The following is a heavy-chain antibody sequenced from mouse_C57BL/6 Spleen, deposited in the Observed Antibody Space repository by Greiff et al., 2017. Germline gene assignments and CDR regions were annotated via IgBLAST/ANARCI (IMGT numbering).Heavy chain of an antibody. J-gene: IGHJ2*01. V-gene: IGHV1-59*01. CDR2: IDPSDSYT. Sequence: VQLQQPGAELVRPGTSVKLSCKASGYTFTSYWMHWVKQRPGQGLEWIGVIDPSDSYTNYNQKFKGKATLTVDTSCSTAYMQLSSLTSEDSAVYYCASYPDFDYWGQGTTLTVSS. D-gene: IGHD5-5*01. CDR3: ASYPDFDY. CDR1: GYTFTSYW.